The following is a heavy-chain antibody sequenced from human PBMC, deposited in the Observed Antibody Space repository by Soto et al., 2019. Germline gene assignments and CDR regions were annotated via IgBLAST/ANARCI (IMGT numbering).Heavy chain of an antibody. Sequence: GGSLRLSCAASGFTFSSYGMHWVRQAPGKGLEWVAVIWYDGSNKYYADSVKGRFTISRDNSKNTLYLQMNSLRAEDTAVYYCARLSGGDYGGNSSYYYYGMDVWGQGTTVTVSS. J-gene: IGHJ6*02. V-gene: IGHV3-33*01. CDR1: GFTFSSYG. D-gene: IGHD4-17*01. CDR2: IWYDGSNK. CDR3: ARLSGGDYGGNSSYYYYGMDV.